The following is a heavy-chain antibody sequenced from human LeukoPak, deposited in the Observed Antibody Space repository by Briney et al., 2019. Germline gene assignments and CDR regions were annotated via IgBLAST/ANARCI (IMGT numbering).Heavy chain of an antibody. Sequence: SETLSLTCTVSGGSISSYYWNWIRQPPGKGLEWIGYIYYSGSTNYNPSLKSRVTISVDTSKNQFSLRLSSVTAADTAVYYCATQDGYDNSGHYGYWGQGTLVTVSS. CDR2: IYYSGST. J-gene: IGHJ4*02. CDR3: ATQDGYDNSGHYGY. CDR1: GGSISSYY. D-gene: IGHD3-22*01. V-gene: IGHV4-59*01.